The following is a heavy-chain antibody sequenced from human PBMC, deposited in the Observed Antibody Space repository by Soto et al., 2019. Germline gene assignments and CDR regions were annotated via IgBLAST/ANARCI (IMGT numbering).Heavy chain of an antibody. CDR1: GGSISGGIHS. Sequence: QVQLQESGPGLVKPSETLSLTCTVSGGSISGGIHSWSWIRQPPGKGLEWIGHSFDSGSTYYNPSLKSRLTISVDTSKNQFSLRLNSVTAADTAMYYCAREIMPLPIDWYFDLWGRGTLVTVSS. V-gene: IGHV4-30-4*01. CDR3: AREIMPLPIDWYFDL. D-gene: IGHD2-15*01. CDR2: SFDSGST. J-gene: IGHJ2*01.